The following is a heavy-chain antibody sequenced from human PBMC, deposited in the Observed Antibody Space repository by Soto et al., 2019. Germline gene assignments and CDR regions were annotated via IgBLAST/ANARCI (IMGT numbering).Heavy chain of an antibody. CDR2: ISYDGSNK. Sequence: PGGSLRLSCAASGFTFSSYAMHWVRQAPGKGLEWVAVISYDGSNKYYADSVKGRFTISRDNSKNTLYLQMNSLRAEDAAVYYCARAKTRPGVYYYYGMDVWGQGTTVTVSS. CDR1: GFTFSSYA. CDR3: ARAKTRPGVYYYYGMDV. D-gene: IGHD1-7*01. V-gene: IGHV3-30-3*01. J-gene: IGHJ6*02.